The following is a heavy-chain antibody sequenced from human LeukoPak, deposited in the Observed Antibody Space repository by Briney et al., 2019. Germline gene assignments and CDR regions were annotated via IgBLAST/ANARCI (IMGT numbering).Heavy chain of an antibody. D-gene: IGHD3-22*01. Sequence: ASVKVSCKASGYTFTGYYMHWVRQAPGQGLEWMGWINPNSGGTNYAEKFQGRVTMTRDTSIRTAYMELSGLRSDDPAVYSCASDRATMIVLVTRGRDAFDIWGQGTMVTVSS. CDR3: ASDRATMIVLVTRGRDAFDI. V-gene: IGHV1-2*02. CDR1: GYTFTGYY. CDR2: INPNSGGT. J-gene: IGHJ3*02.